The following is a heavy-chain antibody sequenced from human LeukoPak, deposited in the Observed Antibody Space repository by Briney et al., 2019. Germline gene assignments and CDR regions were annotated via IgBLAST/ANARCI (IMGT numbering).Heavy chain of an antibody. V-gene: IGHV4-34*01. CDR2: INHNGST. Sequence: SETLSLTCAVYGGSFSGYYWSWIRQPPGKGLEWIGEINHNGSTNYNPSLKSRVTISVDTSKNQFSLKLSSATAADTAVYYCARVSCSSTSCYLPLPYYYYGMDVWGQGTTVTVSS. J-gene: IGHJ6*02. CDR1: GGSFSGYY. CDR3: ARVSCSSTSCYLPLPYYYYGMDV. D-gene: IGHD2-2*01.